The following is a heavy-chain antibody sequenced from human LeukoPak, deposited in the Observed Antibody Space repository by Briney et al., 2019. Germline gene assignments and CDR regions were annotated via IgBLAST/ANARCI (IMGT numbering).Heavy chain of an antibody. Sequence: PPQTLSLTCTVSGGSISSNNYYWSWIRQHPGKGLEWIGHIYYSGSTYYNPSLKSRLAISVDSSKNQLSLKLSSATAADTAVYYCARGKLRSNCFDPWGQGTLVTVSS. CDR1: GGSISSNNYY. D-gene: IGHD2-21*01. CDR2: IYYSGST. V-gene: IGHV4-31*03. CDR3: ARGKLRSNCFDP. J-gene: IGHJ5*02.